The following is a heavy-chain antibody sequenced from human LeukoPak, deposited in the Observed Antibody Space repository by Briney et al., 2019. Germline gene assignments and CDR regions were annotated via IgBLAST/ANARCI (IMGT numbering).Heavy chain of an antibody. J-gene: IGHJ1*01. CDR3: ARAPSEIGGYYPEYFRH. D-gene: IGHD3-22*01. CDR2: IKSDGNT. V-gene: IGHV3-74*01. CDR1: GFTVSSYW. Sequence: GGSLRLSCAASGFTVSSYWMHWVRQGPGKGLVWVSRIKSDGNTNYADSVKGRFTISRDNAKNTVSLQMSSLRAEDTGVYYCARAPSEIGGYYPEYFRHWGQGTLVTVSS.